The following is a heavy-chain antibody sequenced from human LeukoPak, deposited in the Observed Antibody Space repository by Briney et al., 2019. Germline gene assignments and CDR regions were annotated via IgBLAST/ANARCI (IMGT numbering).Heavy chain of an antibody. CDR2: ISYDGSNK. CDR1: GFTFSSYA. Sequence: GGSLRLSCAASGFTFSSYAMHWVRQAPGKGLEWVAVISYDGSNKYYADSVKDRFTISRDNSKNTLYLQMNSLRAEDTAVYYCARVSGGDVFDYWGQGTLVTVSS. J-gene: IGHJ4*02. V-gene: IGHV3-30-3*01. CDR3: ARVSGGDVFDY. D-gene: IGHD2-21*02.